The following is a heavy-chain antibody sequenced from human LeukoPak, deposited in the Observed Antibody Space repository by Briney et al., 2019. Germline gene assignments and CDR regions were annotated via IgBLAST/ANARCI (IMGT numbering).Heavy chain of an antibody. J-gene: IGHJ6*02. D-gene: IGHD3-9*01. CDR3: AEDGIRDFDWLSRGYYYYGMDV. CDR2: FGGDCGGT. V-gene: IGHV3-43*02. Sequence: HAVGSLRLSCAASGFAFDEYAIHLVRQAPGKSLDRVSLFGGDCGGTYYADSVKGRFTISRDNSKNSLYLQMNSLRTEDTAFFFQAEDGIRDFDWLSRGYYYYGMDVWGQGTTVTVSS. CDR1: GFAFDEYA.